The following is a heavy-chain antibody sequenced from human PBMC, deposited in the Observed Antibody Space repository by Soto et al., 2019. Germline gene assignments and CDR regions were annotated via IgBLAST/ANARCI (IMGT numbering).Heavy chain of an antibody. J-gene: IGHJ6*02. V-gene: IGHV1-8*01. CDR1: GYTFTSYD. CDR3: ARRRITIFGVVIFRDGMDV. CDR2: MNPNSGNT. D-gene: IGHD3-3*01. Sequence: AASVKVSCKASGYTFTSYDINWVRQATGQGLEWMGWMNPNSGNTGYAQKFQGRVTMTRNTSISTAYMELSSLRSEDTAVYYCARRRITIFGVVIFRDGMDVWGQGTTVTVYS.